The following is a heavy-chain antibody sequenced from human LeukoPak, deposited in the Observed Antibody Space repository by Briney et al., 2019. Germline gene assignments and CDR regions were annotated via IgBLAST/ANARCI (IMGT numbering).Heavy chain of an antibody. Sequence: PSETLSLTCTVSGGSISSYYWSWIRQPPGKGLEWIGYIYYSGSTNYNPSLKSRVTISVDTSKNQFSLKLSSVTAADTAVYYCARDSGYYGSGSHDYWGPGTLVTVSS. J-gene: IGHJ4*02. V-gene: IGHV4-59*12. CDR2: IYYSGST. D-gene: IGHD3-10*01. CDR3: ARDSGYYGSGSHDY. CDR1: GGSISSYY.